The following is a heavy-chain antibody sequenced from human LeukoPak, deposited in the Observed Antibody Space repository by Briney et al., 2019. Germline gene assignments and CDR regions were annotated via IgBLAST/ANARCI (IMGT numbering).Heavy chain of an antibody. V-gene: IGHV3-74*01. CDR2: IKNDGSIT. CDR1: GFTFSSYW. Sequence: GGSLRLSFAASGFTFSSYWMHWIRQVPGKGLVWVSRIKNDGSITTYADSEKGRFTTSRDNAKNTLYLQMNSLRPEDTAVYYCAKGGGPDSWGQGTLVTVSS. D-gene: IGHD2-15*01. J-gene: IGHJ4*02. CDR3: AKGGGPDS.